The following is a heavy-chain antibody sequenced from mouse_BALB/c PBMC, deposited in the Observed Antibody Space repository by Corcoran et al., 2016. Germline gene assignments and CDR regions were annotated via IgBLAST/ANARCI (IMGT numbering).Heavy chain of an antibody. CDR3: AREYDSYAMDY. J-gene: IGHJ4*01. CDR2: INPYNGAT. D-gene: IGHD2-14*01. CDR1: GYSFTGYY. V-gene: IGHV1-26*01. Sequence: EVQLQQSGPELVKPGASVKISCKASGYSFTGYYMHWVKQSHVKSLEWIGRINPYNGATSYNQNFKDKASLTVDKSSSTAYMELHSLTSEDSAVYYGAREYDSYAMDYWGQGTSVTVSS.